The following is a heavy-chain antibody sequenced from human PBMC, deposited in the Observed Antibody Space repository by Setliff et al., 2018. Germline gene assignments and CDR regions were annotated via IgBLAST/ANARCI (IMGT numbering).Heavy chain of an antibody. CDR3: AKPRLELRWGFEY. V-gene: IGHV3-23*03. J-gene: IGHJ4*02. D-gene: IGHD1-7*01. Sequence: GGSLRLSCVASGFTFTDYAMSWVRQAPGKGLEWVSTTYRGDRSTFYADSVQGRFIIFRDGSKNTLYLQMDSLRGEDTAVYYCAKPRLELRWGFEYWGQGTPVTVSS. CDR1: GFTFTDYA. CDR2: TYRGDRST.